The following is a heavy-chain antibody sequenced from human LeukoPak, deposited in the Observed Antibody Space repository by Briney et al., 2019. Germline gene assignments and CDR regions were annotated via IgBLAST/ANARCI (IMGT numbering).Heavy chain of an antibody. CDR1: GFTFSSYS. V-gene: IGHV3-15*01. CDR3: TTDPRGYCSSTSCSKGDY. J-gene: IGHJ4*02. Sequence: GGSLRLSCTASGFTFSSYSMNWVRQAPGKGLEWVGRIKSKTDGGTTDYAAPVKGRFTISRDDSKNTLYLQMNSLKTEDTAVYYCTTDPRGYCSSTSCSKGDYWGQGTLVTVSS. CDR2: IKSKTDGGTT. D-gene: IGHD2-2*01.